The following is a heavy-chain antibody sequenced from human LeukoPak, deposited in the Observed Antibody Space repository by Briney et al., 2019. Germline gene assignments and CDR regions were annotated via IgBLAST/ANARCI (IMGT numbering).Heavy chain of an antibody. D-gene: IGHD1-1*01. CDR2: IYYSGST. Sequence: PSETLSLTCTVSGVSISSYYWSWIRQPPGKGLEWIGYIYYSGSTNYNPSLKSRVTISVDTSKNQFSLKLSSVTAADTAVYYCARRDRLEPLDVWGQGTTVTVSS. CDR3: ARRDRLEPLDV. CDR1: GVSISSYY. V-gene: IGHV4-59*08. J-gene: IGHJ6*02.